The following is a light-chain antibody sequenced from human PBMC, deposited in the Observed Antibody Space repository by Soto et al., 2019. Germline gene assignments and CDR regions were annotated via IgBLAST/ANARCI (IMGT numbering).Light chain of an antibody. CDR3: QHYNSYSEA. J-gene: IGKJ1*01. Sequence: DLQMTPSPCTMSGSXGDRVTITXXASQTISSWLAWYQQKPGKAPKLLIYKASTLKSGVPSRFSGSGSGTEFTLTISSLQPDDFATYYCQHYNSYSEAFGQGTKVDIK. CDR1: QTISSW. CDR2: KAS. V-gene: IGKV1-5*03.